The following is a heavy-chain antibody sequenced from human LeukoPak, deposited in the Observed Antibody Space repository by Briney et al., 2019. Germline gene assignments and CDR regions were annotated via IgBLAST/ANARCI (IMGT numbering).Heavy chain of an antibody. D-gene: IGHD6-13*01. Sequence: PSETLSLTCTVSGGSISSSSYYWGWIRQPPGRGLEWIGSIYYSGSTYYNPSLKSRVTISVDTSKNQFSLKLSSVTAADTAVYYCVRHLRPVSYIAAAGSADYWGQGTLVTVSS. J-gene: IGHJ4*02. CDR3: VRHLRPVSYIAAAGSADY. CDR1: GGSISSSSYY. V-gene: IGHV4-39*01. CDR2: IYYSGST.